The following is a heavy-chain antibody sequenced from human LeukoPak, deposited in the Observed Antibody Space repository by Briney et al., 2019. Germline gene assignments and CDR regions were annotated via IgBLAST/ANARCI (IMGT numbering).Heavy chain of an antibody. CDR3: ARHNYDFDFDS. CDR1: GYTFSDYY. V-gene: IGHV1-2*02. CDR2: ISPKSGGT. J-gene: IGHJ4*02. D-gene: IGHD3-3*01. Sequence: ASVKVSCKASGYTFSDYYIYWVRHAPGQGLEWMGWISPKSGGTNYAQNFQGRVTMTRDTSINTAYMELSRLRPDDTAVYYCARHNYDFDFDSWGQGALVTVSS.